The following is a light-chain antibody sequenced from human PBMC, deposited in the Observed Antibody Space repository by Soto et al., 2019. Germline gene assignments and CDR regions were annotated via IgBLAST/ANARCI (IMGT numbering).Light chain of an antibody. Sequence: VLTQSPATLSLSPGERATLSCRASQSVSSYLAWYQQKPGQAPRLLIYDTSSRATGIPDRFSGSGSGTDFTLTISRLEPEDFAVYYCQQYGSSPTFGQGTKVDIK. V-gene: IGKV3-20*01. J-gene: IGKJ2*01. CDR3: QQYGSSPT. CDR1: QSVSSY. CDR2: DTS.